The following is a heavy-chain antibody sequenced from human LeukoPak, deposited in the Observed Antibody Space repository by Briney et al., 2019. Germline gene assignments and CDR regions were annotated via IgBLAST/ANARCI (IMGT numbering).Heavy chain of an antibody. J-gene: IGHJ4*02. Sequence: PSETLSLTCTVSGGSISSYYWSWIRQPPGKGLEWIGYIYYSGSTNYNPSLKSRVTISVDTSKNQFPLKLSSVTAADTAVYYCARSGRIEAYYYDSSGYYGASFDYWGQGTLVTVSS. CDR1: GGSISSYY. D-gene: IGHD3-22*01. V-gene: IGHV4-59*08. CDR2: IYYSGST. CDR3: ARSGRIEAYYYDSSGYYGASFDY.